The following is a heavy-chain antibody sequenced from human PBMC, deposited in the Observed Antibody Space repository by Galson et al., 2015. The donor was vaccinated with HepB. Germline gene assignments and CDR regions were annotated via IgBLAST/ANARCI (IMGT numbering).Heavy chain of an antibody. CDR3: TRLTDFWSGYNYYGMDV. Sequence: SLRLSCAASGFTFSGSAMHWVRQASGKGLEWVGRIRSKANSYATAYAASVKGRFTISRDDSKNTAYLQMNSLKTEDTAVFYCTRLTDFWSGYNYYGMDVWGQGTTVTVSS. D-gene: IGHD3-3*01. J-gene: IGHJ6*02. CDR1: GFTFSGSA. V-gene: IGHV3-73*01. CDR2: IRSKANSYAT.